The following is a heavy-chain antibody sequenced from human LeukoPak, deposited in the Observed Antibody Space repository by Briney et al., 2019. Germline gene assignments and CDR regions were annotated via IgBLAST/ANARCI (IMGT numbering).Heavy chain of an antibody. Sequence: PGGSLRLSCAASGFTFSSYWMSWVRQAPGKGLEWVANIKQDGSEKYYVDSVKGRFTISRDNAKNSLYLQMNSLRAEDTAVYYCARDLHQWTGFYFDYWGQGTLVTVSS. D-gene: IGHD6-19*01. CDR1: GFTFSSYW. V-gene: IGHV3-7*01. J-gene: IGHJ4*02. CDR3: ARDLHQWTGFYFDY. CDR2: IKQDGSEK.